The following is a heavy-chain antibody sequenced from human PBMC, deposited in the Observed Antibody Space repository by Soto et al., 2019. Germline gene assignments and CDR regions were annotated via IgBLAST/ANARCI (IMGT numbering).Heavy chain of an antibody. CDR3: ARGDYYDTSGPFSDAFDI. CDR2: IKPDGSQK. CDR1: GFMFSSHW. Sequence: PGGSLRLSCVASGFMFSSHWMSWVRQAPGKGLEWVANIKPDGSQKWYVDSVKGRFTISRDNAKNSLYLQMNSLRAEDTAVYYCARGDYYDTSGPFSDAFDIWGQGTMVTVSS. V-gene: IGHV3-7*04. D-gene: IGHD3-22*01. J-gene: IGHJ3*02.